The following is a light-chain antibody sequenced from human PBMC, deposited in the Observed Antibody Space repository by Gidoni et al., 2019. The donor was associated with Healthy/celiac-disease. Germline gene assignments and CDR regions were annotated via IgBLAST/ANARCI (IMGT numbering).Light chain of an antibody. J-gene: IGKJ3*01. Sequence: DIQMSQSPSSLSASVGDRVTITCRASQSSSSYLNWYQQKPGKAPKLLIYAASSLQSGVPSRFSGSGSGTDFTLTSSSLQPEDFATYYCQQSYSTPFTFGPGTKVDIK. CDR3: QQSYSTPFT. CDR1: QSSSSY. V-gene: IGKV1-39*01. CDR2: AAS.